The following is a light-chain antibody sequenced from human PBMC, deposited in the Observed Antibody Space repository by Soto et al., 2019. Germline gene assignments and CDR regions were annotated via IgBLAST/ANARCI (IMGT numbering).Light chain of an antibody. J-gene: IGKJ2*01. CDR1: QGVSSN. CDR2: GAS. V-gene: IGKV3-15*01. CDR3: QQYNNWPRT. Sequence: EIVMTQSPATLSVSPGERATLSCRASQGVSSNLAWYQQKPGQAPRLHIYGASTRATGIPARFSGSGSGTEFTLTISSLQSEDFAVYYCQQYNNWPRTFGQGTKLEIK.